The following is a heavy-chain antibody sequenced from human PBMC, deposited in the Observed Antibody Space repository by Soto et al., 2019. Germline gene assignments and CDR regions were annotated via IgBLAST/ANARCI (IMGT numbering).Heavy chain of an antibody. J-gene: IGHJ5*02. D-gene: IGHD3-3*01. Sequence: GGSLRLSCAASGFTFSSYAMSWVRQAPGKGLEWVSAISGSGGSTYYADSVKGRFTISRDNSKNTLYLQMNSLRAEDTAVYYCAKDRDTIFGVVLWFEPWGQGTLVTVPS. CDR3: AKDRDTIFGVVLWFEP. V-gene: IGHV3-23*01. CDR1: GFTFSSYA. CDR2: ISGSGGST.